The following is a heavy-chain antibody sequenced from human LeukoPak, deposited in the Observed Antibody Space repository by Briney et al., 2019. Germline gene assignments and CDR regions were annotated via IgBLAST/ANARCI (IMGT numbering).Heavy chain of an antibody. CDR2: IHHGGNT. V-gene: IGHV4-38-2*02. D-gene: IGHD6-19*01. CDR1: GYSVSSNSY. CDR3: ARWLGNGFDV. J-gene: IGHJ3*01. Sequence: SETLSLTCIVPGYSVSSNSYWAWIRQSPGKGLEWIGSIHHGGNTYYNPSLMSRVTMSIDTSMNQCSLTLNSVTAADTAIFYCARWLGNGFDVWGQGTVVTVSS.